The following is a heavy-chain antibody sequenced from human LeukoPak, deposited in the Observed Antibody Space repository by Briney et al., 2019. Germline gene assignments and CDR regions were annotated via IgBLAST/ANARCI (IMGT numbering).Heavy chain of an antibody. CDR1: GDSISTYY. J-gene: IGHJ4*02. D-gene: IGHD1-26*01. Sequence: PSETLSLTCTVSGDSISTYYWSWIRQPAGKGLEWIGHIETSGYTNYSPSLKSRVTISVDSSKNQFSLRLSSVTAADTAVYYCARESAVVGATISYWGRGTLVTVSS. CDR2: IETSGYT. V-gene: IGHV4-4*07. CDR3: ARESAVVGATISY.